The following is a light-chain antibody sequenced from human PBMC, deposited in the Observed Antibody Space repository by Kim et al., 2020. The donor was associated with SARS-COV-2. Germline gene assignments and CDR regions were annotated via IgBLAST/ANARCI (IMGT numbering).Light chain of an antibody. V-gene: IGLV2-14*03. CDR1: ISDVGGYNF. Sequence: QSALTQPASVSGSPGQSITISCSGTISDVGGYNFVSWYQQHPGKVPKLMIYDVTKRPSGVSNRFSCSKSGNTASLTISGLQAEDEADYYCSSYTVINTRVFGTGTKVTVL. J-gene: IGLJ1*01. CDR3: SSYTVINTRV. CDR2: DVT.